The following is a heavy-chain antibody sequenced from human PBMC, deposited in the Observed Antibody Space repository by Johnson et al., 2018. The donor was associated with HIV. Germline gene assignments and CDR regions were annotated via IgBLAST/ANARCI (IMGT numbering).Heavy chain of an antibody. CDR2: VSYDGRQT. V-gene: IGHV3-30*03. D-gene: IGHD6-25*01. J-gene: IGHJ3*02. Sequence: QVQLVESGGGVVQPGGSLRIQCEVSEFNFRNYALHWVRLAPGKGLQWVAVVSYDGRQTFYADAVKGRFTISRDNSKYTLYLQMDNLRLEDTALYYCARGRKDVAAADGLDNDGFDMWGQGTSVTVSS. CDR1: EFNFRNYA. CDR3: ARGRKDVAAADGLDNDGFDM.